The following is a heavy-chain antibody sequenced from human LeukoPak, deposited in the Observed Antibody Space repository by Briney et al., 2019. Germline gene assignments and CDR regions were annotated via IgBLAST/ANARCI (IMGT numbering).Heavy chain of an antibody. CDR3: ARRVGSGWPVQH. J-gene: IGHJ1*01. Sequence: GASVKVSCKASGYTFSSYDINWVRQATGQGLEWMGWMNPNSGSTGYAQKFQGRLNMTRNTSIDTAYMELSSLRSDDTAVYYCARRVGSGWPVQHWGQGTLVTVSS. CDR1: GYTFSSYD. V-gene: IGHV1-8*01. D-gene: IGHD6-19*01. CDR2: MNPNSGST.